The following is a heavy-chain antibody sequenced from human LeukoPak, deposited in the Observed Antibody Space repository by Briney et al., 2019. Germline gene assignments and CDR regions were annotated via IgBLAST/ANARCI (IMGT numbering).Heavy chain of an antibody. CDR1: GGTFSSYA. CDR2: IIPIFGTA. V-gene: IGHV1-69*13. CDR3: ARCSSGWPRHWFDP. Sequence: GASVKVSCKASGGTFSSYAISWVRQAPGQGLEWMGGIIPIFGTANYAQKFQGRVTITADESTSTAYMELSSLRSEDTAVYYCARCSSGWPRHWFDPWGQGTLVTVSS. J-gene: IGHJ5*02. D-gene: IGHD6-19*01.